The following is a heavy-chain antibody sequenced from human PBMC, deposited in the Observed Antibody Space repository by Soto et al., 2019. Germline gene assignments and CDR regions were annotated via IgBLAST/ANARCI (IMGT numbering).Heavy chain of an antibody. J-gene: IGHJ6*02. CDR2: IYYSGST. CDR3: ARDPYYDFWSGYSNYYYYGMDV. Sequence: LSLTWTVSVGAVSSGSYYCSWVRQPPGKGLEWIGYIYYSGSTNYNPSLKSRVTISVDTSKNQFSLKLSSVTAADTAVYYCARDPYYDFWSGYSNYYYYGMDVWGQGTTVTVSS. V-gene: IGHV4-61*01. CDR1: VGAVSSGSYY. D-gene: IGHD3-3*01.